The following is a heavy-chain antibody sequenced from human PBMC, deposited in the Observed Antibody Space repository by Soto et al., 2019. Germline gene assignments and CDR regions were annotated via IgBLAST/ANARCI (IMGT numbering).Heavy chain of an antibody. V-gene: IGHV3-33*01. CDR3: AGGPRGMRRGTVVYYGMDV. D-gene: IGHD3-16*01. J-gene: IGHJ6*02. Sequence: QVQLVESGGGVVQPGRSLRLSCAASGFTFSSYGMHWVRQAPGKGLEWVAVIWYDGSNKYYADSVKGRFTISRDNSKNTLYLQMNSLRAEDTAVYYCAGGPRGMRRGTVVYYGMDVWGQGTTVTVSS. CDR1: GFTFSSYG. CDR2: IWYDGSNK.